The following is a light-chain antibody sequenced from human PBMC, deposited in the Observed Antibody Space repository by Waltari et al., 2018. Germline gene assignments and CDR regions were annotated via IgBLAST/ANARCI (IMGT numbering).Light chain of an antibody. J-gene: IGLJ1*01. CDR2: EVS. CDR1: SSDVGGYNS. V-gene: IGLV2-8*01. Sequence: QSALTQPPSASGSPGQSVTISCTGTSSDVGGYNSVSWYQQHPGKAPKLMIYEVSKRPSGVPVRFSGSNSGNTASLTVSGLQAEDEADYYCSSYAGSKNYVFGTGTKVTVL. CDR3: SSYAGSKNYV.